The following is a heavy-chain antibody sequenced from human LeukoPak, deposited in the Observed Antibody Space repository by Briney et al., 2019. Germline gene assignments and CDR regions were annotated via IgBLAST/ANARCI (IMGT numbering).Heavy chain of an antibody. CDR2: ISSNGGST. CDR3: VKPYSGSYYREYYFDY. D-gene: IGHD1-26*01. V-gene: IGHV3-64D*06. Sequence: GGSLRLSCSASGFTFSNYAMHWVRQAPGKGLEYVSAISSNGGSTYYADSAKGRFTISRDNSKNTLYLQMSSLRAEDTAVYYCVKPYSGSYYREYYFDYWGQGTLVTVSS. J-gene: IGHJ4*02. CDR1: GFTFSNYA.